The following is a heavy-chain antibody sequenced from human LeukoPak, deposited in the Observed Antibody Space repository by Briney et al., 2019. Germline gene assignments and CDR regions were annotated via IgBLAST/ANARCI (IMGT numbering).Heavy chain of an antibody. J-gene: IGHJ4*02. CDR1: KFNFA. V-gene: IGHV3-23*01. D-gene: IGHD3-22*01. Sequence: GGSLRLSCAASKFNFAMSWVRQTADKRLEWVSAISGSGDATFYTDSVKGRFTISRDNSKNTLYLQMNSLRAEDTAVYYCARGVHDSSGYYGVSYWGQGTLVTVSS. CDR2: ISGSGDAT. CDR3: ARGVHDSSGYYGVSY.